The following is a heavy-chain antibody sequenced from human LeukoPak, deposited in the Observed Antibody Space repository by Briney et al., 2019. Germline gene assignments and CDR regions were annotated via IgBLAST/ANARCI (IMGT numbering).Heavy chain of an antibody. J-gene: IGHJ5*01. CDR1: GFTVGSTY. Sequence: GGSLRLSCVLSGFTVGSTYISWFRQTPGKGLEWVSVIFTTGTTYYADSVKGRFTLSRDNFENTVHLQMSSLTAEDTAVYYCAGDRRTSGWYASWGQGTLVTVSS. CDR2: IFTTGTT. D-gene: IGHD1-26*01. V-gene: IGHV3-53*01. CDR3: AGDRRTSGWYAS.